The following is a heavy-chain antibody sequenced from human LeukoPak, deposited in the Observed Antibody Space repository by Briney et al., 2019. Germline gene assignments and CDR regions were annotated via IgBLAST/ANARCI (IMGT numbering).Heavy chain of an antibody. CDR3: ARAQYYDFWSGYYYYYYGMDV. CDR1: GFTFGKYW. V-gene: IGHV3-7*03. CDR2: IKLDGSEE. J-gene: IGHJ6*02. D-gene: IGHD3-3*01. Sequence: GGSLRLSCVASGFTFGKYWMSWVRQAPGKGLEWVANIKLDGSEENYVDSVKGRFTISRDNTKNSLYLQMNSLRAEDTAVYYCARAQYYDFWSGYYYYYYGMDVWGQGTTVTVSS.